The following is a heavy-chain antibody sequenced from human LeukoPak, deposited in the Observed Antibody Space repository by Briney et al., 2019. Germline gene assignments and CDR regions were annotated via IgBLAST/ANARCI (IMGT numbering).Heavy chain of an antibody. Sequence: PSATLSLTCTVSGGSVSSGSYYWSWIRQPPGKGLEWIGYIYYSRTTNYNPSLKSRVTISVDTSKNQFSLKLSSVTAADTAVYYCARESSPSFYGMDVWGQGTTVTVPS. CDR3: ARESSPSFYGMDV. J-gene: IGHJ6*02. V-gene: IGHV4-61*01. CDR2: IYYSRTT. CDR1: GGSVSSGSYY. D-gene: IGHD2-2*01.